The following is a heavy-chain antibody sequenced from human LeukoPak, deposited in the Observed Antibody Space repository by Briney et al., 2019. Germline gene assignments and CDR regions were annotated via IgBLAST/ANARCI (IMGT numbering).Heavy chain of an antibody. J-gene: IGHJ4*02. CDR1: GGTFTSYA. V-gene: IGHV1-69*01. CDR2: IIPIFVAA. CDR3: ARVLLARHFSIDIVGARYFDY. D-gene: IGHD1-26*01. Sequence: SVKLSCKASGGTFTSYAISCVRQAPGHGLGWMGGIIPIFVAATYTQNFHGRVTTTSDETPTTPYMTWSSPMSAATAVYYCARVLLARHFSIDIVGARYFDYWGQGTLVTVSS.